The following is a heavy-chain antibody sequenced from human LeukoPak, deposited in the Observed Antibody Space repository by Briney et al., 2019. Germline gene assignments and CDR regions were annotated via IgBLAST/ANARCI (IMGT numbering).Heavy chain of an antibody. Sequence: WIRQPPGKGLEWVSGISWNGDSTGYPDSVEGRFTISRDNTKNSLYLQVNSLRAEDTALYYCARGYYGSGSFYPYYFDYWGQGTLVTVSS. CDR3: ARGYYGSGSFYPYYFDY. J-gene: IGHJ4*02. D-gene: IGHD3-10*01. V-gene: IGHV3-20*03. CDR2: ISWNGDST.